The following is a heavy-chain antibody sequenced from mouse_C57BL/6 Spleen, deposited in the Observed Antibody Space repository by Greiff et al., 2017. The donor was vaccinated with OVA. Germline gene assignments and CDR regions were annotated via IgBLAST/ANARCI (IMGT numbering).Heavy chain of an antibody. J-gene: IGHJ2*01. Sequence: EVNLVESGGGLVQSGRSLRLSCATSGFTFSDFYMEWVRQAPGKGLEWIAASRNKANDYTTEYSASVKGRFIVSRDTSQSILYLQMNALRAEDTAIYYCARGEIYDGYLDYWGQGTTLTVSS. D-gene: IGHD2-3*01. CDR3: ARGEIYDGYLDY. CDR1: GFTFSDFY. V-gene: IGHV7-1*01. CDR2: SRNKANDYTT.